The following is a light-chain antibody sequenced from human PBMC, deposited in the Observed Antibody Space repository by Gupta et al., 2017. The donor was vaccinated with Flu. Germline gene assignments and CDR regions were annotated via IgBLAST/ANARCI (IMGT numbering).Light chain of an antibody. V-gene: IGKV3-20*01. J-gene: IGKJ2*01. CDR1: QSVSSSY. CDR3: QQYGSLPYT. Sequence: ENVLTQSQGTLSLSTGERATLSCRASQSVSSSYLAWYQQKPGQAPRLLIYGASSRATGIPDSFSGSGSGTDFTLTISRLDPEDFAVYYCQQYGSLPYTVGQGTKLEIK. CDR2: GAS.